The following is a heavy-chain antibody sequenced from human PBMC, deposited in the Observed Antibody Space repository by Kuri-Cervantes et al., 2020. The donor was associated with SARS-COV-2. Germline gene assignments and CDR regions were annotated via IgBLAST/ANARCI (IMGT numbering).Heavy chain of an antibody. D-gene: IGHD5-18*01. CDR3: ARAFPRSYVGY. Sequence: ESLKISCAVSGGSFSGHYWSWIRQPPGKGLEWIGEINHSGSTNYNPSLKSRVTISVDTSKNQFSLKLSSVTAADTAVYYCARAFPRSYVGYWGQGTLVTVSS. V-gene: IGHV4-34*01. J-gene: IGHJ4*02. CDR1: GGSFSGHY. CDR2: INHSGST.